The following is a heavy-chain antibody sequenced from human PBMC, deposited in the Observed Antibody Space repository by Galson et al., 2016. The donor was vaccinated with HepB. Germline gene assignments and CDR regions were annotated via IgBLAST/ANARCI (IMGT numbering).Heavy chain of an antibody. J-gene: IGHJ6*02. Sequence: SLRLSCAASGFTFRNHGMHWVRQAPGKGLEWVAVISFDGADTYYAESVKGRFTISRDNAKNTLFLQMDSLRPDDTAVYYCAKSKAQFSEWVSYGMDVWGQGTAVTVSS. CDR3: AKSKAQFSEWVSYGMDV. V-gene: IGHV3-30*18. CDR1: GFTFRNHG. CDR2: ISFDGADT. D-gene: IGHD3-3*01.